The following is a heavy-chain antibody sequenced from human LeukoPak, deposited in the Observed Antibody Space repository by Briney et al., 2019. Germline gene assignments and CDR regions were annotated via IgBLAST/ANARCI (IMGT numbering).Heavy chain of an antibody. J-gene: IGHJ4*02. Sequence: GGSLRLSRAASGFTFSSYWMHWVRQAPEKGLVWVSRIDTDGSSTIYADSVKGRFTISRDNAKNTLYLQMNSLRAEDTAVYYCTRGYVGIDYWGLGTLVTVSS. CDR2: IDTDGSST. V-gene: IGHV3-74*01. D-gene: IGHD5-12*01. CDR3: TRGYVGIDY. CDR1: GFTFSSYW.